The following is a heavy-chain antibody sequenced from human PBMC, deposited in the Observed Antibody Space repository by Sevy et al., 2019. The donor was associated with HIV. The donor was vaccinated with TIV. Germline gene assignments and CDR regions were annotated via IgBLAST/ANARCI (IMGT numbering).Heavy chain of an antibody. CDR1: GFTFSNYN. V-gene: IGHV3-30-3*01. CDR2: ISPDGSIK. CDR3: SSLVDY. Sequence: GGSLRLSCAASGFTFSNYNMHWVRQAPGKGLDWVALISPDGSIKYYADSVKGRFTISSDNSKNTLYLQMSSLRLEDTAVYYCSSLVDYWGQGTLVTVSS. J-gene: IGHJ4*02.